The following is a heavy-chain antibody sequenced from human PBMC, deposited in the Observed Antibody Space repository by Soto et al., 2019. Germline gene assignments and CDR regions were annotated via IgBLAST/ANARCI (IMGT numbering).Heavy chain of an antibody. D-gene: IGHD3-10*01. Sequence: GEALKISCKGSGYSFTSYWVGWVRQMPGKGLEWMGIIYPGDSDTRYSPSFQGQVTISADKSISTAYLQWSSLKASDTAMYYCARQLGSSRYYCAIWGQGTMVTVSS. CDR3: ARQLGSSRYYCAI. CDR1: GYSFTSYW. V-gene: IGHV5-51*01. J-gene: IGHJ3*02. CDR2: IYPGDSDT.